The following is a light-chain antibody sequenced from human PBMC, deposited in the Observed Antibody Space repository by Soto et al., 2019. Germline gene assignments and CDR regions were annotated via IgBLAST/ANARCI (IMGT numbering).Light chain of an antibody. J-gene: IGLJ2*01. V-gene: IGLV2-14*01. CDR1: SSDVGGYNY. CDR3: SSYTSSSTLVV. Sequence: QSALTQPASVSGSPGQSITISCTGTSSDVGGYNYVSWYQQHPGKAPKLMIFEVSNRPSGVSYRFSGSKSGNTASLTISGLQAEDEADYYCSSYTSSSTLVVFGGGTK. CDR2: EVS.